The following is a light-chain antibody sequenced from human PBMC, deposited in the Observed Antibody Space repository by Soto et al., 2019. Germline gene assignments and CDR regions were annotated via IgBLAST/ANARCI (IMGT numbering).Light chain of an antibody. CDR1: QSFRSY. J-gene: IGKJ5*01. Sequence: EIVLTQSPATLSLSPGERVTLSCRARQSFRSYLAWYQQKPGQAPRLLIYDASKRATGIPARFSGRVSGTEFTLTISSREPEEFAVDYCQQRSNGPTVITFGQGTRLEIK. CDR2: DAS. CDR3: QQRSNGPTVIT. V-gene: IGKV3-11*01.